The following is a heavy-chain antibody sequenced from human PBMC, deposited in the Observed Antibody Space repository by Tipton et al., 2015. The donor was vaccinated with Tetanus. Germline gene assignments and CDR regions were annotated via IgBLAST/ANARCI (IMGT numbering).Heavy chain of an antibody. V-gene: IGHV4-39*01. CDR2: IYYSGST. D-gene: IGHD5-18*01. Sequence: TLSLTCTVSGGSINSSSYYWGWIRQPPGKGLEWIGSIYYSGSTYYNPSLKSRVTISVDTSKNQFSLKLSSVTAADTAVYYCARGYSYGGGWFDPWGQGTLVTVSS. CDR1: GGSINSSSYY. J-gene: IGHJ5*02. CDR3: ARGYSYGGGWFDP.